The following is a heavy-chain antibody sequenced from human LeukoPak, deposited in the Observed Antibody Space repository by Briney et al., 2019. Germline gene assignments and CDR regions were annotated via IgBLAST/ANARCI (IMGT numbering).Heavy chain of an antibody. J-gene: IGHJ4*02. Sequence: GGSLRLSCAASGFMFSTYWMTWVRQAPGKGLEWVANIKPDGSETYYVDPVKGRFTTSRDNAKNLLYLQMNSLRGEDAAVYYCGGFGYEAAVDLWGQGTLVTVSS. CDR2: IKPDGSET. CDR3: GGFGYEAAVDL. D-gene: IGHD6-13*01. V-gene: IGHV3-7*01. CDR1: GFMFSTYW.